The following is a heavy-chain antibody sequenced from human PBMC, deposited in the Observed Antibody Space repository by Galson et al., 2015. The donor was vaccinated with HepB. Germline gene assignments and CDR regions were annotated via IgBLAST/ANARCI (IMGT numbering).Heavy chain of an antibody. CDR3: ARVVSDSRGWYHFDS. D-gene: IGHD6-19*01. CDR2: TKNKANGYTT. CDR1: GFTCSDHY. Sequence: SLRLSCAASGFTCSDHYMDWVRQAPGKGLEWVGRTKNKANGYTTEYAASVKGRFTISRDDSRNSLYLQMNSLKTEDTAVYYCARVVSDSRGWYHFDSWGQGTLVTVSS. V-gene: IGHV3-72*01. J-gene: IGHJ4*02.